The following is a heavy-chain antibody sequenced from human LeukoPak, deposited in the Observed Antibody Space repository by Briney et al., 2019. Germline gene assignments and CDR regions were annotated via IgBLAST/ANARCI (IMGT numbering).Heavy chain of an antibody. J-gene: IGHJ4*02. Sequence: VASVKVSCTASGYTFTGYYMHWVRQAPGQGLEWMGRINPNSGGTNYAQKFQGRVTMTRDTSISTAYMELSRLRSDDTAVYYCARDPKEQWLAQDYWGQGTLVTVSS. CDR1: GYTFTGYY. CDR2: INPNSGGT. D-gene: IGHD6-19*01. V-gene: IGHV1-2*06. CDR3: ARDPKEQWLAQDY.